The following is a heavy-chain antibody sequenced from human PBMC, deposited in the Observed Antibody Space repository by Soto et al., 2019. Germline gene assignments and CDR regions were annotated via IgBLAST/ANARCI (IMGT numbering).Heavy chain of an antibody. J-gene: IGHJ4*02. V-gene: IGHV3-74*01. CDR1: GCTFSSYW. Sequence: EVQLVESGGGLVQPGGSLRLSCAASGCTFSSYWMHWVRQAPGKGLVWVSRINSDGSSTSYADSVKGRFTISRDNAKNTLYLQMNSLRAEDTAVYYCARDQGYCSGGSCYVAGYWGQGTLVTVSS. CDR3: ARDQGYCSGGSCYVAGY. D-gene: IGHD2-15*01. CDR2: INSDGSST.